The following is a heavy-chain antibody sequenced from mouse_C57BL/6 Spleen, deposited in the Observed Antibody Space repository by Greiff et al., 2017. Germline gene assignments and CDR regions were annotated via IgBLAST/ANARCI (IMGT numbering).Heavy chain of an antibody. Sequence: VQLQQSGPELVKPGASVKISCKASGYAFSSSWMNWVKQRPGKGLEWIGRIYPGDGDTNYNGKFKGKATLTADKSSSTAYMQLSSLTSEDSAVYFCAVMGYFGVWGTGTTVTVSS. V-gene: IGHV1-82*01. J-gene: IGHJ1*03. CDR3: AVMGYFGV. CDR2: IYPGDGDT. CDR1: GYAFSSSW.